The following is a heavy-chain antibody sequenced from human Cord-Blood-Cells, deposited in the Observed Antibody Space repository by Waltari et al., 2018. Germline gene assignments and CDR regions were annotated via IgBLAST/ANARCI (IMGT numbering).Heavy chain of an antibody. CDR1: GSSISSGYS. CDR3: ASQMEVGYSGSYLGDWFDP. Sequence: VQLQESGPGLVTPSETLSLTCAVSGSSISSGYSWGWIRPPPGTGLEWIGSIYHSGSTYYNPSLKSRVTISVDTSKNQFSLKLSSVTAADTAVYYCASQMEVGYSGSYLGDWFDPWGQGTLVTVSS. V-gene: IGHV4-38-2*01. CDR2: IYHSGST. D-gene: IGHD1-26*01. J-gene: IGHJ5*02.